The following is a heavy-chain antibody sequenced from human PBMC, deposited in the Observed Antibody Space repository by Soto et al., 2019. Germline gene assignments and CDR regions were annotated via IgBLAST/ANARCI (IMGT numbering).Heavy chain of an antibody. CDR2: IYYSGST. J-gene: IGHJ5*02. CDR3: ARDRRLAHTSWFDP. Sequence: SVMLCHPRTVAWGTISSGDYCRSLIRQPPGKGLEWIGYIYYSGSTYYNPSLKSRVTISVDTSKNQFSLKLSSVTAADTAVYYCARDRRLAHTSWFDPWGQGTLVTVPQ. V-gene: IGHV4-30-4*01. CDR1: WGTISSGDYC.